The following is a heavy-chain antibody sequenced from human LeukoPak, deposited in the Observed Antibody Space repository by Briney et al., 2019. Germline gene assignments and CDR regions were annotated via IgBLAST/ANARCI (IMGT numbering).Heavy chain of an antibody. V-gene: IGHV1-2*02. J-gene: IGHJ4*02. CDR1: GYTFTGYY. D-gene: IGHD6-13*01. CDR2: INPNTGGT. CDR3: ASLIAAAGTNVY. Sequence: ASVKVSCKASGYTFTGYYMHWVRQAPGQGLEWMGWINPNTGGTIYAQNFQGRVTMTRDTSFSTAYMELSRLRSDDTAIYYSASLIAAAGTNVYWGQGTLVTVSS.